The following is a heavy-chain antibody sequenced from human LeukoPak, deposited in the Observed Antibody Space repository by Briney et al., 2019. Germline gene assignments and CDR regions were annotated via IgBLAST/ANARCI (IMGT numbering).Heavy chain of an antibody. CDR2: IYYSGST. D-gene: IGHD4/OR15-4a*01. CDR1: GGSISSSSYY. CDR3: ARTNFYWYFDL. V-gene: IGHV4-39*07. J-gene: IGHJ2*01. Sequence: PSETLSLTCTVSGGSISSSSYYWGWIRQPPGKGLEWIGSIYYSGSTYYNPSLKSRVTISVDTSKNQFSLKLSSVTAADTAVYYCARTNFYWYFDLWGRGTLVTVSS.